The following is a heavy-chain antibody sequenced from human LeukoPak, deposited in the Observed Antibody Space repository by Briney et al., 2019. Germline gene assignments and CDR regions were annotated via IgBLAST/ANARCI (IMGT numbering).Heavy chain of an antibody. D-gene: IGHD3-3*01. Sequence: GASVKVSCKASGYTFTSYDINWVRQATGQGLEWMGWVNPNSGNTRYAQKFQGRLTMTRNTSISTAYMELSSLRSEDTAVYYCATVASVRRFYFDFWGQGTLVTVSS. CDR1: GYTFTSYD. J-gene: IGHJ4*02. V-gene: IGHV1-8*01. CDR3: ATVASVRRFYFDF. CDR2: VNPNSGNT.